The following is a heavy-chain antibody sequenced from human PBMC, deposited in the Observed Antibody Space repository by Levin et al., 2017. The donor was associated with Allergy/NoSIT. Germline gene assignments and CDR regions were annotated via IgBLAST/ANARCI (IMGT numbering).Heavy chain of an antibody. Sequence: GESLKISCTASGFSFGDYAMTWVRQAPGKGLEWVSVVTGGGGTTYYGDSVKGRFTVSRDNSKNTLYLELNSLRAEDTAVYYCAKKQGGTSGFSFDVWGPGTMVTVSS. J-gene: IGHJ3*01. CDR1: GFSFGDYA. D-gene: IGHD1-1*01. CDR3: AKKQGGTSGFSFDV. V-gene: IGHV3-23*01. CDR2: VTGGGGTT.